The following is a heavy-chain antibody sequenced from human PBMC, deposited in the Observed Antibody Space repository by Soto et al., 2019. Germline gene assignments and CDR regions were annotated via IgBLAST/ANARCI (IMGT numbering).Heavy chain of an antibody. J-gene: IGHJ4*02. CDR1: GFTFSSYA. CDR2: ISYDGSNK. D-gene: IGHD3-3*01. Sequence: GGSLRLSCAASGFTFSSYAMHWVRQAPGKGLEWVAVISYDGSNKYYADSVKGRFTISRDNSKNTLYLQMNSLRAEDTAVYYCARDYDFWSGLYYFDYWGQGTLVTVSS. V-gene: IGHV3-30-3*01. CDR3: ARDYDFWSGLYYFDY.